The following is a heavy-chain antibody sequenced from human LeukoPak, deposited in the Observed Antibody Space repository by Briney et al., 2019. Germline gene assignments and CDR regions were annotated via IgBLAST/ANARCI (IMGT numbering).Heavy chain of an antibody. CDR2: IRSKAHGGTT. J-gene: IGHJ4*02. CDR1: GFTFGDYG. Sequence: GRSLRLSCTASGFTFGDYGMTWVRQAPGKGLEWVGFIRSKAHGGTTEYAASMKGRFTTSRDDSKSVAYLQMNSLKTEDTGVYYCTRTTYSSGWYIDYWGQGTLVTVSS. CDR3: TRTTYSSGWYIDY. V-gene: IGHV3-49*04. D-gene: IGHD6-19*01.